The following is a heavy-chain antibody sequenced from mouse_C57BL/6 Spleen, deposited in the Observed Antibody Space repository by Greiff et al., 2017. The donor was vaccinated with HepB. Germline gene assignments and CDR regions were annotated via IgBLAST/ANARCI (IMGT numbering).Heavy chain of an antibody. CDR3: ARARTWGFGY. J-gene: IGHJ2*01. CDR2: INPNYGTT. V-gene: IGHV1-39*01. CDR1: GYSFTDYN. Sequence: EVQLQQSGPELVQPGASVQISCKASGYSFTDYNMNWVKQSNGKSLDWIGVINPNYGTTSYNQKFKGKATLTVDQSSSTAYMQLRSLTSEDSAVQYCARARTWGFGYWGQGTTLTVSS.